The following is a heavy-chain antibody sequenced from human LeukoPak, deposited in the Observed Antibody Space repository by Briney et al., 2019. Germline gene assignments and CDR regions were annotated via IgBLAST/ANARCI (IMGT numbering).Heavy chain of an antibody. V-gene: IGHV3-11*01. J-gene: IGHJ4*02. Sequence: GGSLRLSCAASGFIFKNYPMTWVRQAPGKGLEWLSYITSSGTTTDYADSVKGRFTISRDNAKNSMFLQMNSLRPEDTAVYYCARDPDYGDPEWGQGTLVTVSS. CDR1: GFIFKNYP. D-gene: IGHD4-17*01. CDR3: ARDPDYGDPE. CDR2: ITSSGTTT.